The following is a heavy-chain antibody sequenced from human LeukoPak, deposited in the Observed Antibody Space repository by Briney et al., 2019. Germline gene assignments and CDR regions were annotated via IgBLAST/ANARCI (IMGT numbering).Heavy chain of an antibody. CDR1: GFTFSSYS. D-gene: IGHD3-10*01. CDR3: ASEDMVRGVIIPLDY. Sequence: PGGSLRLSCAASGFTFSSYSMNWVRQAPGKGLEWVSSISSSSSYIYYADSVKGRFTISRDNAKNSLYLQMNSLRAEDTAVYYCASEDMVRGVIIPLDYWGQGTLVTVSS. J-gene: IGHJ4*02. CDR2: ISSSSSYI. V-gene: IGHV3-21*01.